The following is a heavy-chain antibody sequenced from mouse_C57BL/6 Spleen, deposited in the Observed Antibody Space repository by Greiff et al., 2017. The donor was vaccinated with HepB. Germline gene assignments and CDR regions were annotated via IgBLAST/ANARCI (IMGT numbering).Heavy chain of an antibody. CDR3: ARGRGYDGYYGFAY. CDR1: GYAFSSSW. Sequence: VKLMESGPELVKPGASVKISCKASGYAFSSSWMNWVKQRPGKGLEWIGRIYPGDGDTNYNGKFKGKATLTADKSSSTAYMQLSSLTSEDSAVYFCARGRGYDGYYGFAYWGQGTLVTVSA. D-gene: IGHD2-3*01. V-gene: IGHV1-82*01. CDR2: IYPGDGDT. J-gene: IGHJ3*01.